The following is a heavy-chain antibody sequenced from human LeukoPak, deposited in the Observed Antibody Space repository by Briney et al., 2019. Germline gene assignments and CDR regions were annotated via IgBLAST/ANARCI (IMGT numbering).Heavy chain of an antibody. V-gene: IGHV3-23*01. Sequence: GGSLRLSCATSGFTFSNYAISRVRQAPGKGLAWVSGISGRGDITYYADSAMGRFTISRDNFKNTLYLQICSLRAEYTALMDCAKTTFYGLESCSFYCLDVWGEGTTVTVSS. D-gene: IGHD3-10*01. CDR2: ISGRGDIT. CDR3: AKTTFYGLESCSFYCLDV. CDR1: GFTFSNYA. J-gene: IGHJ6*03.